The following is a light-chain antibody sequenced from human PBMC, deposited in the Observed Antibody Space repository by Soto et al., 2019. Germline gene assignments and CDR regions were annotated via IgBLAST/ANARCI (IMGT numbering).Light chain of an antibody. CDR2: KGT. J-gene: IGLJ1*01. Sequence: QSALAQPASVSLSPGQSVTISCTGTSSDVGAYNSVSWYQQHPDKAPQLMIYKGTQRPSGVSNRFSGSTSGNAASLTISGLQAGDEADYFCCSSAPESTYVFGTGTKVTVL. V-gene: IGLV2-23*01. CDR1: SSDVGAYNS. CDR3: CSSAPESTYV.